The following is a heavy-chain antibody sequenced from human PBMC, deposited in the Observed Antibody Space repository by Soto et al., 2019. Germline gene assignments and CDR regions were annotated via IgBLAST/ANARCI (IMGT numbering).Heavy chain of an antibody. CDR3: ARRGLPYYDFLSSYYLHRGCFDT. CDR2: INHSGST. D-gene: IGHD3-3*01. Sequence: QVQLQQWGAGLLKPSETLSLTCAVYGGSFSGYYWSWIRQPPGKGLEWIGEINHSGSTNYNPSLKSRITISVDTSKNKFSLKLSSVNAATPTVYYFARRGLPYYDFLSSYYLHRGCFDTRGQGTLVTVSS. V-gene: IGHV4-34*01. CDR1: GGSFSGYY. J-gene: IGHJ5*02.